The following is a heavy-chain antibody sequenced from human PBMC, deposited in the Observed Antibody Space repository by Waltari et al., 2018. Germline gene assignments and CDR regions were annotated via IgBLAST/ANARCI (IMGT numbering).Heavy chain of an antibody. J-gene: IGHJ4*02. D-gene: IGHD4-4*01. Sequence: VQLVQSGAEVKTPGASVKVSCKASGYTFTDYSIHWVRQAPGQGLEWMGWVNPDSGGTNYAQKFQCRVTMTRDTSISTAYMELNNLGSDDTALYYCARRPVDYRNPRFDYWGQGTLVTVGS. CDR3: ARRPVDYRNPRFDY. V-gene: IGHV1-2*02. CDR2: VNPDSGGT. CDR1: GYTFTDYS.